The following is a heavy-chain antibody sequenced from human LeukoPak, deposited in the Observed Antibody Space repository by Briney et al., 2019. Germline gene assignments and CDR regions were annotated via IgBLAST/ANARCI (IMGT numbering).Heavy chain of an antibody. D-gene: IGHD6-13*01. CDR1: GYILTSYG. V-gene: IGHV1-18*04. Sequence: ASVKVSCKVSGYILTSYGIRGVRQAPGQGLEWMGWISAYNGNTNYAQKRQGRVTMTKVTSTSTAYMELRSLRCDDTAVYYCARSPQQLVPFDYWGQGTLVTVSS. CDR2: ISAYNGNT. CDR3: ARSPQQLVPFDY. J-gene: IGHJ4*02.